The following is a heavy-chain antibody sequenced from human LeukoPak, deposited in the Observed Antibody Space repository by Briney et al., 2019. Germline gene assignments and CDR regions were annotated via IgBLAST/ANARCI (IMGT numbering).Heavy chain of an antibody. D-gene: IGHD6-19*01. CDR3: ARRGYSSGWYYFDY. J-gene: IGHJ4*02. V-gene: IGHV4-31*03. Sequence: SETLSLTCTVAGGSISSGGYWWSWIRQDPVKGLEWIRYSYHSGSTYYNPSLKSRVNISVDTSKNQFSLKLSSVTAADTAVYYCARRGYSSGWYYFDYWGQGTLVTVSS. CDR1: GGSISSGGYW. CDR2: SYHSGST.